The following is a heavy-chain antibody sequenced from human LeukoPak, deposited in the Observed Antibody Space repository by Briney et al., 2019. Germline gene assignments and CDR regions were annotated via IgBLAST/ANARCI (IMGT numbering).Heavy chain of an antibody. CDR2: ISGSGGST. CDR1: GFTFSSYA. V-gene: IGHV3-23*01. J-gene: IGHJ6*03. CDR3: AKGGSSSSDYYYYMDV. Sequence: GGSLRLSCAASGFTFSSYAMGWVRQAPGKGLEWVSAISGSGGSTYYADSVKGRFTISRDNSKNTLYLQMNSLRAGDTAVYYCAKGGSSSSDYYYYMDVWGKGTTVTVSS. D-gene: IGHD6-13*01.